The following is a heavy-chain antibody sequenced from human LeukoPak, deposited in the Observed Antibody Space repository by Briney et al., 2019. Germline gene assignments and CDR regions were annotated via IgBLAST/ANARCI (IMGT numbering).Heavy chain of an antibody. Sequence: PSETLSLTCAVYGGSFSGYYWIWIRQPPGKGLEWIGEINHSGSTNYNPSLKSRVTISVDTSKNQFSLKLSSVTAADTAVYYCARGPPTYYGSGSYYYYWGQGTLVTVSS. CDR2: INHSGST. V-gene: IGHV4-34*01. J-gene: IGHJ4*02. CDR1: GGSFSGYY. D-gene: IGHD3-10*01. CDR3: ARGPPTYYGSGSYYYY.